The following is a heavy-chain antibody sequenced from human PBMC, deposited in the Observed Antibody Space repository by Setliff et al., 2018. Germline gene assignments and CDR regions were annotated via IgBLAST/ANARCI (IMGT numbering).Heavy chain of an antibody. Sequence: ASVKVSCKTSGYSFTDFYIHWVRHAPGHGLEWLGRLDPRTGGTNLPQRFQGRVTMTRDTSMKTAFLEMSGLTSDDTAIFYCAKGGGRLSISQSYFHMDVWGAGTTVTVSS. V-gene: IGHV1-2*06. D-gene: IGHD3-16*01. J-gene: IGHJ6*03. CDR1: GYSFTDFY. CDR2: LDPRTGGT. CDR3: AKGGGRLSISQSYFHMDV.